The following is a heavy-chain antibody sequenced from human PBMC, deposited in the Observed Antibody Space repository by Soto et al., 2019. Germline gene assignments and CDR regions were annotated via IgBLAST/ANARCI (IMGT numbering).Heavy chain of an antibody. Sequence: SETLSLTCTVSGGSISSNTLYWTWIRQPPGKGLEWIGNVYYSGSTYYTPSLKSRVAISIDTSNSQFSLRLSSVTAADTAVYYCASHEATLDSRRLDFWGQGTLVTVSS. D-gene: IGHD2-21*01. CDR1: GGSISSNTLY. CDR3: ASHEATLDSRRLDF. J-gene: IGHJ4*02. V-gene: IGHV4-39*01. CDR2: VYYSGST.